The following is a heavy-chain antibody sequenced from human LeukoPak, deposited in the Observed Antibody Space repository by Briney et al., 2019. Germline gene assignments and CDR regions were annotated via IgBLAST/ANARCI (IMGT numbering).Heavy chain of an antibody. V-gene: IGHV4-34*01. CDR3: ARQSPKYSSGYYWTRAFDY. CDR2: INHSGST. CDR1: GGSFSGYY. J-gene: IGHJ4*02. Sequence: PSETLSLTCAVYGGSFSGYYWSWIRQPPGKGLEWIGEINHSGSTNYNPSLKSRVTISVDTSKNQFSLKLSSVTAADTAVYYCARQSPKYSSGYYWTRAFDYWGQGTLVTVSS. D-gene: IGHD3-22*01.